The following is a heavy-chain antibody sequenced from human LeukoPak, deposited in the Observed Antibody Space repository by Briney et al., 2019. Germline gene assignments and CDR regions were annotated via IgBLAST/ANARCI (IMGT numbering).Heavy chain of an antibody. Sequence: ASVKVSCKASGYTFTSYGISWVRQAPGQGLEWMGWISAYNGNTNYAQKLQGRVTMTTDTSTSTAYMELRSLRSDDTAVYYCARGGSRYYDSSGYYGGAFDIWGQGTVVTVSS. CDR1: GYTFTSYG. J-gene: IGHJ3*02. CDR2: ISAYNGNT. V-gene: IGHV1-18*01. D-gene: IGHD3-22*01. CDR3: ARGGSRYYDSSGYYGGAFDI.